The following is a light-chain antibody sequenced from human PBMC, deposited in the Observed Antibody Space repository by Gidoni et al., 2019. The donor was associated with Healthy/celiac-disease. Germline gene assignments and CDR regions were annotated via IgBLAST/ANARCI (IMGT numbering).Light chain of an antibody. CDR3: QKYNNWPSWT. Sequence: EIVMTQSPATLSVSPGEIATLSYRASQSVSSNLAWYQQKPGQAPRLIIYGASPRATGIPDRLSGSGSGTEFTLTIRSLQSEDFAVYYCQKYNNWPSWTFGQGTKVEIK. CDR2: GAS. V-gene: IGKV3-15*01. CDR1: QSVSSN. J-gene: IGKJ1*01.